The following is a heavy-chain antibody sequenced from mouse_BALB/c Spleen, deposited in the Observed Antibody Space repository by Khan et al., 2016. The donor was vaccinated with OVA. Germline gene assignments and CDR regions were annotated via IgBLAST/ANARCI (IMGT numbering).Heavy chain of an antibody. CDR1: GYSITSGYA. CDR3: AGGNYYGYYFDY. D-gene: IGHD1-1*01. J-gene: IGHJ2*01. V-gene: IGHV3-2*02. CDR2: ISYSGGT. Sequence: EVQLQQSGPGLVKPSQSLSLTCTVTGYSITSGYAWNWIRQFPGNKLEWMGYISYSGGTSYTPSLKSRISITRDTSKNQFFLQLNSVTTEDTATYYCAGGNYYGYYFDYWGQGTPLIVSS.